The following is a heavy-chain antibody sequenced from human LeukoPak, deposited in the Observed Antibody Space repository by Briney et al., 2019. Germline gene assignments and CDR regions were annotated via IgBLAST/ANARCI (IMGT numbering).Heavy chain of an antibody. CDR2: FYPEEGET. D-gene: IGHD3-22*01. J-gene: IGHJ3*02. V-gene: IGHV1-24*01. CDR3: ATVTYYYDSSGFAFDI. Sequence: ASVKVSCKVSGYTLTELSMHWVRQAPGKGLEWMGGFYPEEGETIYAQKFQGRVTMTEDTSTDTAYMELSSLRSEDTAVYYCATVTYYYDSSGFAFDIWGQGTMVTVSS. CDR1: GYTLTELS.